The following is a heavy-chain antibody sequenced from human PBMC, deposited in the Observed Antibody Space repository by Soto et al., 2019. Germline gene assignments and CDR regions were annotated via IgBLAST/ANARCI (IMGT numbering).Heavy chain of an antibody. V-gene: IGHV1-3*01. D-gene: IGHD3-3*01. CDR2: INAGNGNT. CDR3: ARDPRITIFGVVIMPEYYFDH. Sequence: GASVKVSCKASGYTFTSYAMHWVRQAPGQRLEWMGWINAGNGNTKYSQKFRGRVTITRDTSASTAYMELSSLRSEDTAVYYCARDPRITIFGVVIMPEYYFDHWGQGTLVTVSS. J-gene: IGHJ4*02. CDR1: GYTFTSYA.